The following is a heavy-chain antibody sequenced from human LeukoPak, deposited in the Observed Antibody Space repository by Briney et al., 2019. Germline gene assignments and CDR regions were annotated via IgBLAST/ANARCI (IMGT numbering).Heavy chain of an antibody. CDR2: ISAYNGNT. CDR1: GYTFTSYD. CDR3: AREIWFGIDAFDI. V-gene: IGHV1-18*01. Sequence: ASVKVSCKASGYTFTSYDINWVRQAPGQGLEWMGWISAYNGNTNYAQKLQGRVTMTTDTSTSTAYMELRSLRSDDTAVYYCAREIWFGIDAFDIWGQGTMVTVSS. D-gene: IGHD3-10*01. J-gene: IGHJ3*02.